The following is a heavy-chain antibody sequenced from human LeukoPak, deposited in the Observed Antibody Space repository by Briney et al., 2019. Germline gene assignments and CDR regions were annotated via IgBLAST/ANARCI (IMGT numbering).Heavy chain of an antibody. CDR3: TASSGSQGAFDI. D-gene: IGHD1-26*01. CDR1: GFTFSGSA. CDR2: IRSKVNSYTT. V-gene: IGHV3-73*01. Sequence: GESLKLSCAASGFTFSGSAVHWVRQASGKGLEWVGRIRSKVNSYTTAYAASVKGRFTISRDDAENTAYLQMNGLKPDDTAVYYCTASSGSQGAFDIWGQGTMVTVSS. J-gene: IGHJ3*02.